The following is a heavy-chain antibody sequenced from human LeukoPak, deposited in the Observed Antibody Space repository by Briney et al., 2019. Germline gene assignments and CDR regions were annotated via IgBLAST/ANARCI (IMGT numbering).Heavy chain of an antibody. CDR3: AKDPELLWFGELSNGYFDY. V-gene: IGHV3-23*01. CDR1: GLTFSSYA. CDR2: ISGSGGST. Sequence: GGSLRLSCAASGLTFSSYAMSWVRQAPGKGLEWDSAISGSGGSTYYADSVKGRFTISRDNSKNTLYLQMNSLRAEDTAVYYCAKDPELLWFGELSNGYFDYWGQGTLVTVSS. J-gene: IGHJ4*02. D-gene: IGHD3-10*01.